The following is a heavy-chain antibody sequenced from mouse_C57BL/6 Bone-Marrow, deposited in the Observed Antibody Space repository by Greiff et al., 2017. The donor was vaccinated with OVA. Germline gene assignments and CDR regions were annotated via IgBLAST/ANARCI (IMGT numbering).Heavy chain of an antibody. Sequence: QVQLKQPGAELVKPGASVKLSCKASGYTFTSYWMQWVKQRPGQGLEWIGEIDPSDSYTNYNQKFKGKATLTVDTSSSTAYMQLSSLTSEDSAVYYCARWGTGTWAYWGQGTLVTVSA. D-gene: IGHD4-1*01. V-gene: IGHV1-50*01. CDR2: IDPSDSYT. CDR3: ARWGTGTWAY. CDR1: GYTFTSYW. J-gene: IGHJ3*01.